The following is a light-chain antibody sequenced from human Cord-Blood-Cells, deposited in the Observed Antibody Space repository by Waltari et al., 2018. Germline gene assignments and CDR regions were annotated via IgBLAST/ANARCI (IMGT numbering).Light chain of an antibody. J-gene: IGLJ7*01. CDR1: SSNIGSNY. CDR2: RNN. CDR3: AAWDDSLSGSAV. Sequence: QSVLTQQPSASGTPGQRVTISCSGRSSNIGSNYVYCYQQLPGTAPNLLIYRNNQRPSGVPDRFSGSKSGTSASLAISGLRSEDEADYYCAAWDDSLSGSAVFGGGTQLTVL. V-gene: IGLV1-47*01.